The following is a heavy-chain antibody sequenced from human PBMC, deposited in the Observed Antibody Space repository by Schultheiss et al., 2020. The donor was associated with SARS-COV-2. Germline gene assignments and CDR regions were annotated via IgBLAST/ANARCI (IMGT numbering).Heavy chain of an antibody. Sequence: ASVKVSCKASGYTFTDYHMHWVRQAPGQGLEWMGWIDPNSGATNYAQKFQGRVTMTTDTSTSTAYMELNSLRSEDTAVYYCARCSGLYDAFDIWGQGTMVTVSS. V-gene: IGHV1-2*02. D-gene: IGHD6-19*01. CDR1: GYTFTDYH. J-gene: IGHJ3*02. CDR3: ARCSGLYDAFDI. CDR2: IDPNSGAT.